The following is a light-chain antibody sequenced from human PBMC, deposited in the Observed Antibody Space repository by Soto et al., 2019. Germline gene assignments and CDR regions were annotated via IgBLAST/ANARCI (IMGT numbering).Light chain of an antibody. V-gene: IGLV2-14*01. Sequence: QSALTQPASVSGSPGQSITISCTGTSSDVGGYNYVYWYQQYSGKAPKLIIYDVSNRPSGVSYRFSGSKSGNTASLSISRLQDEDEAEYYCSSYTNNRTLLFGRGTKLTIL. CDR1: SSDVGGYNY. J-gene: IGLJ2*01. CDR3: SSYTNNRTLL. CDR2: DVS.